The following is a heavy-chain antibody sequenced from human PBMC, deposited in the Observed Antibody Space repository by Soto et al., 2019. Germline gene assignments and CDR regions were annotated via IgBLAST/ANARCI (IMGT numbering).Heavy chain of an antibody. CDR1: GGSFSGYY. CDR2: INHSGST. V-gene: IGHV4-34*01. CDR3: ARGGPYYYDSSRNWCDP. Sequence: TSETLSLPCAVYGGSFSGYYWSWIRQPPGKGLEWIGEINHSGSTNYNPSLKSRVTISVDTSKNQFSLKLSSVTAADTAVYYCARGGPYYYDSSRNWCDPWGQGTLVTVSS. D-gene: IGHD3-22*01. J-gene: IGHJ5*02.